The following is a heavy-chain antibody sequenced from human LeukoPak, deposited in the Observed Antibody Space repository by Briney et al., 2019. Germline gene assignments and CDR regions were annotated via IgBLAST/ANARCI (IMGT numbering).Heavy chain of an antibody. CDR2: ISAYNGNT. Sequence: ASVKVSCKASGYTFTSYGISWVRQAPGQGLEWMGWISAYNGNTNYAQKLQGRVTMTTDTSTSTAYMELRSLRSDDTAVYYCARERVEEDYYYGMDVWGQGTTVTVSS. CDR3: ARERVEEDYYYGMDV. CDR1: GYTFTSYG. V-gene: IGHV1-18*01. D-gene: IGHD2-15*01. J-gene: IGHJ6*02.